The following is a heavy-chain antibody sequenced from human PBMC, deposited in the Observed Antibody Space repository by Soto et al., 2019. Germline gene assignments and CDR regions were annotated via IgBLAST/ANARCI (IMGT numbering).Heavy chain of an antibody. J-gene: IGHJ3*02. Sequence: QVQLVESGGGVVQPGRSLRLSCAASGFTFSSYGMHWVRQAPGKGLEWVAVISYDGSNKYYADSVKGRFTISRDNSKNPLYLQMNSLRPEDTAVYYCAKPHSGGYLGDDAFDIWGQGTMVPVSS. D-gene: IGHD1-26*01. V-gene: IGHV3-30*18. CDR1: GFTFSSYG. CDR2: ISYDGSNK. CDR3: AKPHSGGYLGDDAFDI.